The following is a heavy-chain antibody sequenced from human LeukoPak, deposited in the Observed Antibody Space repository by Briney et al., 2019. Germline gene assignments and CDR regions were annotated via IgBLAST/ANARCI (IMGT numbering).Heavy chain of an antibody. Sequence: SETLSLTCTVSGGSISSYYWSWIRQPPGKGLEWIGYIYYSGSTNYNPSLKSRVTISVDTSKNQFSLKLSSVTAADTAVYYCARAPLFYFDYWGQGTLVTVSS. V-gene: IGHV4-59*12. CDR1: GGSISSYY. D-gene: IGHD2-21*01. CDR2: IYYSGST. CDR3: ARAPLFYFDY. J-gene: IGHJ4*02.